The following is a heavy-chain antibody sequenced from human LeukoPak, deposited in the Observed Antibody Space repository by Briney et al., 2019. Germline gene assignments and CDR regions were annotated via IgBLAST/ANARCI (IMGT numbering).Heavy chain of an antibody. CDR3: ARDPDTSGCYWYFDL. V-gene: IGHV3-33*01. CDR1: GFTLSYYG. CDR2: IWSDGSNE. Sequence: GGSLRLSCAASGFTLSYYGMHWVRQAPGKGLEWVALIWSDGSNENYADSVKGRFTISRDTSRNTLYRQMHSLRAEDTAVYYCARDPDTSGCYWYFDLWGRGTQVTVSS. J-gene: IGHJ2*01. D-gene: IGHD3-22*01.